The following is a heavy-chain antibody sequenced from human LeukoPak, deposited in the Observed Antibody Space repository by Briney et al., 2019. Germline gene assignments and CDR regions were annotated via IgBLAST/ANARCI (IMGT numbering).Heavy chain of an antibody. CDR3: ARLYLPATRFDY. CDR2: IYYSGST. Sequence: PSETLSLTCTVSGGSISSYYWSCIRQPPGKGLEWIGYIYYSGSTKYNPSLKSRVTISVDTSKNQFSLKLSSVTAADTAVYYCARLYLPATRFDYWGQGTLVTVSS. D-gene: IGHD5-24*01. J-gene: IGHJ4*02. CDR1: GGSISSYY. V-gene: IGHV4-59*01.